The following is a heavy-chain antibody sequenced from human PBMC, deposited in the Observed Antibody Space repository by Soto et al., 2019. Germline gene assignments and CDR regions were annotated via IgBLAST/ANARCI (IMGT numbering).Heavy chain of an antibody. CDR1: GGTFSSYA. Sequence: SVKVSCKASGGTFSSYAISWVRQAPGQGLEWMGGIIPIFGTANYAQKFQGRVTITADESTSTAYMELSSLRSEDTAVYYCARSYSSSAIYYYCYVMDVWGQGTTVSVS. CDR2: IIPIFGTA. V-gene: IGHV1-69*13. J-gene: IGHJ6*02. D-gene: IGHD6-13*01. CDR3: ARSYSSSAIYYYCYVMDV.